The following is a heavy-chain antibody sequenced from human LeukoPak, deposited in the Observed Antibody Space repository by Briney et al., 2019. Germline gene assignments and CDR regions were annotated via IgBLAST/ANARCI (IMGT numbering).Heavy chain of an antibody. D-gene: IGHD2-2*01. CDR3: ARDEEEGYCSSTNCYPQYFQH. V-gene: IGHV3-21*01. CDR2: ISSSSYYI. Sequence: GGSLRLSCAVSGFTFRSYSMNWVRQAPGKGLEWVSSISSSSYYIYYADSVKGRFTISRDNAKNSLFLQMNSLRAEDTAVYYYARDEEEGYCSSTNCYPQYFQHWGRGTLVTVSS. CDR1: GFTFRSYS. J-gene: IGHJ1*01.